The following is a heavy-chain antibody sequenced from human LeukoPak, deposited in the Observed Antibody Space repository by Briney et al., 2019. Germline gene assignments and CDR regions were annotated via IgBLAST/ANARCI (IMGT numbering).Heavy chain of an antibody. CDR1: GFTFSSYR. J-gene: IGHJ4*02. D-gene: IGHD5-18*01. CDR2: ISSSSSYI. CDR3: ARDTAMAREVDY. V-gene: IGHV3-21*01. Sequence: PGGSLRLSCAASGFTFSSYRMNWVRQAPGKGLEWVSSISSSSSYIYYADSVKGRFTISRDNAKNSLYLQMNSLRAEDTAVYYCARDTAMAREVDYWGQGTLVTVSS.